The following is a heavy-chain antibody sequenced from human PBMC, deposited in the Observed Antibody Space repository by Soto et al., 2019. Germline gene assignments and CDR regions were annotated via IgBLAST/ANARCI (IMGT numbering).Heavy chain of an antibody. D-gene: IGHD6-25*01. Sequence: SETLSLTCTVSGDSISSTRWWTWIRQTPGKGLEWIGYINYSGSTHYNPSLKSRVTISVDTSKNQFSLKLSSVTAADTAVYYCARQRPDGARLDPWGQGTLVTVSS. J-gene: IGHJ5*02. CDR3: ARQRPDGARLDP. CDR2: INYSGST. V-gene: IGHV4-30-4*08. CDR1: GDSISSTRW.